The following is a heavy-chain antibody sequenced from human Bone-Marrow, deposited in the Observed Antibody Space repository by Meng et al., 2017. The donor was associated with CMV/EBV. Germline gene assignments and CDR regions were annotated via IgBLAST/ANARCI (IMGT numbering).Heavy chain of an antibody. Sequence: SETLSLTCTVSGGSISSYYWSWIRQPPGKGLEWIGYIYYSGSTNYNPSLKSRVTISVDTSKNQFSLKLSSVTAADTAVYYCARELQYQDNDAFDIWGQGTMVTVSS. CDR1: GGSISSYY. V-gene: IGHV4-59*12. CDR2: IYYSGST. D-gene: IGHD2-2*01. J-gene: IGHJ3*02. CDR3: ARELQYQDNDAFDI.